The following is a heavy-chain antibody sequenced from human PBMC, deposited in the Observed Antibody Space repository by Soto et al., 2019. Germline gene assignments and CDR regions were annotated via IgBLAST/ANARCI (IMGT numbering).Heavy chain of an antibody. CDR2: ISGSGGST. Sequence: PGGSLRLSCAASGFTFSSYAMSWVRQAPGKGLEWVSAISGSGGSTYYADSVKGRFTISRDNSKNTLYLQMNSLRAEDTAVYYCAKDRRCSGGSCYPKNVPDYWGQGTLVTVSS. V-gene: IGHV3-23*01. CDR3: AKDRRCSGGSCYPKNVPDY. D-gene: IGHD2-15*01. J-gene: IGHJ4*02. CDR1: GFTFSSYA.